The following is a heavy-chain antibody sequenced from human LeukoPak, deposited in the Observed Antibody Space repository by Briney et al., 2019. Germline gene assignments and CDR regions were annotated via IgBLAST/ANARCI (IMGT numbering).Heavy chain of an antibody. V-gene: IGHV3-23*01. Sequence: CAAXXFTXSSXXMSWVXQXPGXXLXXXXAISGSGGSTYYADSVKGRFTISRDNSKNTLYLQMNSLRAEDTAVYYCAKAVYGSGSPFDYWGQGTLVTVSS. J-gene: IGHJ4*02. CDR1: XFTXSSXX. CDR2: ISGSGGST. D-gene: IGHD3-10*01. CDR3: AKAVYGSGSPFDY.